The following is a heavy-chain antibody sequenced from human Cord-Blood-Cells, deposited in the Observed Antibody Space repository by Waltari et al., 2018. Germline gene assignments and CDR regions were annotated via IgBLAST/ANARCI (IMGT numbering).Heavy chain of an antibody. J-gene: IGHJ4*02. CDR1: DYTFTSYG. V-gene: IGHV1-18*01. CDR2: ISAYNGNT. D-gene: IGHD6-19*01. CDR3: ARGYSSGWYFDY. Sequence: HVQLVQSGAEVKKPASSVKVSCKASDYTFTSYGTSWVRPAPGQGLEWMGWISAYNGNTNYAQKLQGRVTMTTDTSTSTAYMELRSLRSDDTAVYYCARGYSSGWYFDYWGQGTLVTVSS.